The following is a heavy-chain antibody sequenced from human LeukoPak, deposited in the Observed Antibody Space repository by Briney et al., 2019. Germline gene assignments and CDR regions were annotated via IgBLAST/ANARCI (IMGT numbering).Heavy chain of an antibody. D-gene: IGHD3-3*01. Sequence: SETLSLTCAVYGGSFSGYYWSWIRQPPGKGLEWIGYIYYSGSTNYNPSLKSRVTISVDTSKNQFSLKLRSVTAADTAVYYCAREPLYYDFWSGFPYRTTSYFDYWGQGTLVTVSS. CDR1: GGSFSGYY. CDR2: IYYSGST. CDR3: AREPLYYDFWSGFPYRTTSYFDY. V-gene: IGHV4-34*11. J-gene: IGHJ4*02.